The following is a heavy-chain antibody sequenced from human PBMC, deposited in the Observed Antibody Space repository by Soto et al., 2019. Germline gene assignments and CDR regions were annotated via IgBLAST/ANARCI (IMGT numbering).Heavy chain of an antibody. V-gene: IGHV1-46*01. J-gene: IGHJ5*02. CDR3: ARGGTIFGVVIKSGDWFDP. CDR1: GYTFTSYY. Sequence: ASGKVCCKASGYTFTSYYMHWVRQAPGQGLELMGIINPSGGSTSYAQKFQGRVTMTRDTSTSTVYMELSSLRSEDTAVYYCARGGTIFGVVIKSGDWFDPWGQGTLVTVSS. D-gene: IGHD3-3*01. CDR2: INPSGGST.